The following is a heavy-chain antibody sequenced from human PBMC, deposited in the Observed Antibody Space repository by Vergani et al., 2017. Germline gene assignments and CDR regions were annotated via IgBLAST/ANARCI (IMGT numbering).Heavy chain of an antibody. D-gene: IGHD1-26*01. V-gene: IGHV1-2*02. CDR2: INPNSGGT. J-gene: IGHJ4*02. CDR3: ARVSGGSYHPFDY. Sequence: QVQLVQSGAEVKKPGSSVKVSCKASGGTFSSYAISWVRQAPGQGLEWMGWINPNSGGTNYAQKFQGRVTMTRDTSISTAYMELSSLRSEDTAVYYCARVSGGSYHPFDYWGQGTLVTVSS. CDR1: GGTFSSYA.